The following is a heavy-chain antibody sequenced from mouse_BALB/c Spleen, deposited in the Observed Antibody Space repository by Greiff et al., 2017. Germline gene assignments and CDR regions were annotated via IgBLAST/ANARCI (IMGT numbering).Heavy chain of an antibody. D-gene: IGHD2-10*02. CDR1: GFTFSDYY. CDR2: ISDGGSYT. Sequence: DVQLVESGGGLVKPGGSLKLSCAASGFTFSDYYMYWVRQTPEKRLEWVATISDGGSYTYYPDSVKGRFTISRDNAKNNLYLQMSRLKSEDTAMYYCARDPGYGNYVKAMDYWGQGTSVTVSA. CDR3: ARDPGYGNYVKAMDY. J-gene: IGHJ4*01. V-gene: IGHV5-4*02.